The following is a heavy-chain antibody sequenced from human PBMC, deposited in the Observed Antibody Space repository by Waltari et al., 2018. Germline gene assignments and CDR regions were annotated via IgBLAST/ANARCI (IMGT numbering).Heavy chain of an antibody. CDR2: SRPSGRTI. Sequence: EVQFVESGGGLVKPGWSLSLSCAASGFTFKTYTMNGVRQAPGKGVEWDASSRPSGRTIDYADSVQGRFTISRDNAGNSVYLQMNSLRAEDSAVYYCARFEGAPYCFEFWGQGTLVSVSS. D-gene: IGHD1-26*01. CDR1: GFTFKTYT. CDR3: ARFEGAPYCFEF. J-gene: IGHJ4*02. V-gene: IGHV3-21*01.